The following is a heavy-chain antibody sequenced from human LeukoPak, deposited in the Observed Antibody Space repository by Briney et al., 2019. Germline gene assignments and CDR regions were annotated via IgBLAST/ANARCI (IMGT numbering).Heavy chain of an antibody. Sequence: SETLSLTCTVSGGSISDSNFSWGWIRQPPGKGLEWIGSIYDSGITYHSSSLKSRVTISLDTSENQFSLKLTSVTAADTAVYYCARHPRMVRGVIITPNGYYFYMDVWGKGTAVTVSS. J-gene: IGHJ6*03. CDR1: GGSISDSNFS. V-gene: IGHV4-39*01. D-gene: IGHD3-10*01. CDR3: ARHPRMVRGVIITPNGYYFYMDV. CDR2: IYDSGIT.